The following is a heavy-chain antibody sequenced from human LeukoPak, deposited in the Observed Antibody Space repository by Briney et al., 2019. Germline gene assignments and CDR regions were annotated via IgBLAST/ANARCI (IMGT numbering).Heavy chain of an antibody. CDR2: INSGGSST. J-gene: IGHJ6*03. CDR3: ARGPLTTWDYYYYYMDV. CDR1: GFIFSTYW. D-gene: IGHD4-17*01. Sequence: PGGSLRLSCEASGFIFSTYWMHWVRQVPGKGLEWVSRINSGGSSTNYADSVKGRFTISRDNAKNTLFLQMNSLRAEDTAVYYCARGPLTTWDYYYYYMDVWGNGTTVTVSS. V-gene: IGHV3-74*01.